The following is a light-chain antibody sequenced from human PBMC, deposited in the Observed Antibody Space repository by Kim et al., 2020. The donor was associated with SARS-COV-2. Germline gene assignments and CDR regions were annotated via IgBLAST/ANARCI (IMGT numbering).Light chain of an antibody. J-gene: IGKJ2*01. CDR1: QNINTY. CDR2: AAS. Sequence: DIQMTQSPSSLSASVGDRVTITCRASQNINTYLNWYQQKPGKPPNLLIYAASSLRSGAPSRFSGSGSGTDFTLTIRGLQPEDFATYYCQGSHSPPHTFGQGTKVDIK. CDR3: QGSHSPPHT. V-gene: IGKV1-39*01.